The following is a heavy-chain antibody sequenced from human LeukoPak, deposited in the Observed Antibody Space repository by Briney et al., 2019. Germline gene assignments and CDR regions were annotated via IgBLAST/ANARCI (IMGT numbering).Heavy chain of an antibody. D-gene: IGHD5-12*01. CDR1: GFTFSTSG. CDR3: AKDLFPGGGYDFDY. Sequence: PGGSLRLSCATSGFTFSTSGMNWVRQAPGKGLEWLSYISSSSSTIYYADSVGGRFTTSRDNAKKLLYLQMSSLRAEDTAVYYCAKDLFPGGGYDFDYWGQGTLVTVSS. CDR2: ISSSSSTI. V-gene: IGHV3-48*01. J-gene: IGHJ4*02.